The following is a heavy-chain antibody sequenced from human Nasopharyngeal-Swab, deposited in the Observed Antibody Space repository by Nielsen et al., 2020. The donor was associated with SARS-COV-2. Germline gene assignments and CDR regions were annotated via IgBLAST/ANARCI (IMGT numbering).Heavy chain of an antibody. Sequence: SETLSLTCTVSGGSISSYYWSWIRQPPGKGLQWIGYINHSGITKYNPSLKSRVTISLDTSKNQLSLKLSSVTAADTAVYYCARASLVDKSRVNWFDPWGQGTLVTVSS. D-gene: IGHD5-18*01. CDR2: INHSGIT. CDR3: ARASLVDKSRVNWFDP. J-gene: IGHJ5*02. V-gene: IGHV4-59*13. CDR1: GGSISSYY.